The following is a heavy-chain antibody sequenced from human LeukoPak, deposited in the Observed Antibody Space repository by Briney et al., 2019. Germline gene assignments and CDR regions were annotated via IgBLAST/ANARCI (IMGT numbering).Heavy chain of an antibody. CDR2: INTNTGNP. J-gene: IGHJ4*02. Sequence: GASVKVSCKASGYTFTGYYMHWVRQAPGQGLEWMGWINTNTGNPTYAQGFTGRFVFSLDTSVSTAYLQISSLKAEDTAVYYCAREPPETAIAVGSDYWGQGTLVTVSS. CDR3: AREPPETAIAVGSDY. D-gene: IGHD6-19*01. CDR1: GYTFTGYY. V-gene: IGHV7-4-1*02.